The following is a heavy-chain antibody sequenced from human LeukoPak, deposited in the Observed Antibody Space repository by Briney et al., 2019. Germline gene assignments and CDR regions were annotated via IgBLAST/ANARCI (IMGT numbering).Heavy chain of an antibody. CDR3: ARDPDSDNAWGWFDS. J-gene: IGHJ5*01. CDR1: GFTFSRTW. V-gene: IGHV3-7*01. Sequence: AGGSLRLSCAASGFTFSRTWMSWVRQAPGKGLEWVANINGDGTEEFRVDSVKGRFTISRDNARNSLYLHMNSLKAEDTAVYYCARDPDSDNAWGWFDSWGQGTLVTVSS. D-gene: IGHD3-16*01. CDR2: INGDGTEE.